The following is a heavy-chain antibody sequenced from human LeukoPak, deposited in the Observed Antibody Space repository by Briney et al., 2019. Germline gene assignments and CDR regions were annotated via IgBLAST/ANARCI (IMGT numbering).Heavy chain of an antibody. J-gene: IGHJ5*02. V-gene: IGHV4-39*07. Sequence: SETLSLTCTVSGGSITTSSYYWGWIRQPPGQGLEWIGSIYYSGSTNYNPSLKSRVTISVDTSKNQFSLKLSSVTAADTAVYYCARTRGYSYDPWGQGTLVTVSS. CDR3: ARTRGYSYDP. CDR1: GGSITTSSYY. CDR2: IYYSGST. D-gene: IGHD5-18*01.